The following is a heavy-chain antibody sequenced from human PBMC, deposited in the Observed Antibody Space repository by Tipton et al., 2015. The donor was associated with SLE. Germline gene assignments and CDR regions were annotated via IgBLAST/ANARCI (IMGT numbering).Heavy chain of an antibody. CDR1: GGSISSGDYY. J-gene: IGHJ4*02. D-gene: IGHD6-13*01. V-gene: IGHV4-30-4*01. CDR2: IYYSGST. Sequence: TLSLTCTVSGGSISSGDYYWSWIRQPPGKGLEWIGYIYYSGSTYYNPSLKSRVTISVDTSKNQFSLKLSSVTAADTAVYYCAREGLYSSSSYGVAYWGQGTLVTVSS. CDR3: AREGLYSSSSYGVAY.